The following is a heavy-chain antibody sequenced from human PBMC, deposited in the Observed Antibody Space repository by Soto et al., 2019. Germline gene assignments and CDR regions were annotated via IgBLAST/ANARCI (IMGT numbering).Heavy chain of an antibody. V-gene: IGHV1-69*09. Sequence: QVQLVQSGAEVKKPESSVKVSCKTSEGRLAGLESVGCGRAPGKGPEWMGKINPLSGIPNYAQKFQDRVTFTADTDSSTAYMELSSLRSDDTAVYYCATPACAATWCSPSHNLDHWGQGTLVTVSS. CDR2: INPLSGIP. CDR1: EGRLAGL. J-gene: IGHJ4*02. D-gene: IGHD2-2*01. CDR3: ATPACAATWCSPSHNLDH.